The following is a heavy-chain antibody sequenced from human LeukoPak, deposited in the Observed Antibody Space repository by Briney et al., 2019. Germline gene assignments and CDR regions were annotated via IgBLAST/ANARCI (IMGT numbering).Heavy chain of an antibody. CDR2: IYYSGSL. V-gene: IGHV4-39*07. J-gene: IGHJ4*02. CDR3: ARRPRAVWGSYRYHDY. Sequence: SETLSLTCTVSGGSISDNNYYWNWIRQPPGKGLEWIGTIYYSGSLYYNPSLTSRVTMSVDTSKNQFSLKLSSVTAADTAVYYCARRPRAVWGSYRYHDYWGQGTLVTVSS. D-gene: IGHD3-16*02. CDR1: GGSISDNNYY.